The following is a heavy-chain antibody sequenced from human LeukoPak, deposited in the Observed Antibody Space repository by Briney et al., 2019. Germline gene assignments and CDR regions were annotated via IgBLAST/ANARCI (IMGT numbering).Heavy chain of an antibody. J-gene: IGHJ3*02. CDR2: VNPSGDST. D-gene: IGHD5-24*01. Sequence: ASVKVSCKASGYTFSNYNIHWLRQAPGQGLEWMGIVNPSGDSTNYAQNFQGRVTMTGDTSTSTVYMELSSLRSEDTAVYYCARVRDGYNDAYDIWGQGTMVTVSS. V-gene: IGHV1-46*01. CDR1: GYTFSNYN. CDR3: ARVRDGYNDAYDI.